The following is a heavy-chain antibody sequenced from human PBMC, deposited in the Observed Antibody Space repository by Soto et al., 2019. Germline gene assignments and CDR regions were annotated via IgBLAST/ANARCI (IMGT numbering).Heavy chain of an antibody. D-gene: IGHD1-26*01. CDR1: GGSISSGGYS. CDR3: AAGGGLPRYY. J-gene: IGHJ4*02. Sequence: QLQLQESGSGLVKPSQTLSLTCAVSGGSISSGGYSWSWIRQPPGKGLEWIGYIYHSGSTYYNPSRKSQVTISVDRSKTQVSLKLSSVTAADTAVYYCAAGGGLPRYYWGQGTLVTVSS. CDR2: IYHSGST. V-gene: IGHV4-30-2*01.